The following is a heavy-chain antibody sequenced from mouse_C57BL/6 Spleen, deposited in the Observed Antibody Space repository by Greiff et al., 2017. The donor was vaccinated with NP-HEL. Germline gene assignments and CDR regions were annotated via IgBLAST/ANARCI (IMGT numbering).Heavy chain of an antibody. J-gene: IGHJ2*01. CDR3: ARRYYGNCDY. CDR2: ISYDGSN. D-gene: IGHD2-1*01. Sequence: VQLQQSGPGLVKPSQSLSLTCSVTGYSITSGYYWNWIRQFPGNKLEWMGCISYDGSNNYNPSLKNRISITRDTSKNQFFLKLNSVTTEDTATYYCARRYYGNCDYWGQGTTLTVSS. V-gene: IGHV3-6*01. CDR1: GYSITSGYY.